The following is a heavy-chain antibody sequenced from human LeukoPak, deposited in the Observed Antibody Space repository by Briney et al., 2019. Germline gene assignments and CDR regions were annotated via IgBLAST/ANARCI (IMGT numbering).Heavy chain of an antibody. CDR3: AREVVVVVPAATVWFDP. Sequence: SETLSLTCTVSGGSISSYYWSWIRQPAGKGLEWIGRIYTSGSTNYNPSLKSQVTMSVDTSKNQFSLKLSSVTAADTAVYYCAREVVVVVPAATVWFDPWGQGTLVTVSS. V-gene: IGHV4-4*07. CDR1: GGSISSYY. D-gene: IGHD2-2*01. CDR2: IYTSGST. J-gene: IGHJ5*02.